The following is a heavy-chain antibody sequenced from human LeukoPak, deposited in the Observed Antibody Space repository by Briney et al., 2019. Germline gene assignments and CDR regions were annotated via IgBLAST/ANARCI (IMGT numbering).Heavy chain of an antibody. D-gene: IGHD6-19*01. CDR2: INPNSGGT. Sequence: ASVKVSCTASGYTFTGYYMHWDRHAPGQRLEWMVWINPNSGGTNYAQKFPGRVTMTRDTRISTAYMELSRLRSDHTAVYYCAKDPGQFRQRGYSSGWNVDYWGQGTLVTVSS. CDR1: GYTFTGYY. J-gene: IGHJ4*02. V-gene: IGHV1-2*02. CDR3: AKDPGQFRQRGYSSGWNVDY.